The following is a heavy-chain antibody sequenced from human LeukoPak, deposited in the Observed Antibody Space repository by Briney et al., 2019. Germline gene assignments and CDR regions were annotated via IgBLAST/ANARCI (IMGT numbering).Heavy chain of an antibody. CDR2: ISSGSNYI. CDR1: GFTFSSYS. J-gene: IGHJ4*02. V-gene: IGHV3-21*01. Sequence: PGGSLRLSCAASGFTFSSYSMYWVRQAPGKGLEWVSFISSGSNYIYYTDSVKGRFTISRDNAKNSLYLQMNSPRVEDTAIYYCARVGCSGGTCYDYWGQGTLVTVSS. CDR3: ARVGCSGGTCYDY. D-gene: IGHD2-15*01.